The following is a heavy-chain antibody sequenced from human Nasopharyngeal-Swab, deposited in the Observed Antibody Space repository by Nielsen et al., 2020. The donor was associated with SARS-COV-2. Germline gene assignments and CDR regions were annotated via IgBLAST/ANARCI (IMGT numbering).Heavy chain of an antibody. J-gene: IGHJ5*02. CDR1: GYTLTELS. CDR2: FDPEDGET. Sequence: SVKVSCKVSGYTLTELSMHWVRQAPGKGLEWMGGFDPEDGETIYAQKFQGRVTMTEDTSTDTAYMELRSLRSEDTAVYYCATRGSTSFNWFDPWGQGTLVTVSS. CDR3: ATRGSTSFNWFDP. D-gene: IGHD2-2*01. V-gene: IGHV1-24*01.